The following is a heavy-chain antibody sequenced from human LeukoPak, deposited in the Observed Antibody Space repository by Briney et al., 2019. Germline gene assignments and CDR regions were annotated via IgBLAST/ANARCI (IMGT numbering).Heavy chain of an antibody. J-gene: IGHJ4*02. V-gene: IGHV3-21*01. CDR3: ARGVSGDFDSLPEANN. D-gene: IGHD3-9*01. CDR1: GFTFSSYS. Sequence: GGSLRLSCAASGFTFSSYSMNWVRQAPGKGREGVSSISSSSSYIYYADSVKGRFTISRDNAENSLSLQMNSLRAEATAVYYCARGVSGDFDSLPEANNWGQGTLVTVSS. CDR2: ISSSSSYI.